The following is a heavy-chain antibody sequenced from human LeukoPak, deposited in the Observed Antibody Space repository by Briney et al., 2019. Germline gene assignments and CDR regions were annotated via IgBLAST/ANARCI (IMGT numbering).Heavy chain of an antibody. CDR2: ISSDGSTT. CDR1: GFTFSSYW. V-gene: IGHV3-74*01. CDR3: ARDRWHSSGWYTGEFDY. J-gene: IGHJ4*02. D-gene: IGHD6-19*01. Sequence: QPGGSLRLSCAASGFTFSSYWMHWVRQAPGKGLVWVSRISSDGSTTVYADSVKGRFAISRDNAKNTLYPQMNSLRAEDTAVYYCARDRWHSSGWYTGEFDYWGQGTLVTVSS.